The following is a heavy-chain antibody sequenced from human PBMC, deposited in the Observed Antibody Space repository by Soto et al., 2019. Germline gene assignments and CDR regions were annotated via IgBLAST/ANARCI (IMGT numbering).Heavy chain of an antibody. Sequence: QVQLQESGPGLVKPSETLSLTCTVSGGTISRYYWSWIRQPPGKGLEWIGYMYHTGSTVYNPSFTSRATISVDTSTHQFSLKLNSVTAADTAVYYCARDLWGYCGTDCYPLDVWGQGTTVTVSS. D-gene: IGHD2-21*02. CDR2: MYHTGST. J-gene: IGHJ6*02. V-gene: IGHV4-59*01. CDR3: ARDLWGYCGTDCYPLDV. CDR1: GGTISRYY.